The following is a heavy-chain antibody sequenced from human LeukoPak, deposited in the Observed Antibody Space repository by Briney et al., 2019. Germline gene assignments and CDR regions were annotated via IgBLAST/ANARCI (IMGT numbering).Heavy chain of an antibody. Sequence: GASVKVSCKASGGTFSSYAISWVRQAPGQGLEWMGGVIPIFGTANYAQKFQGRVTITADKSTSTAYMELSSLRSEDTAVYHCARGVVIAPQTFDYWGQGTLVTVSS. CDR2: VIPIFGTA. J-gene: IGHJ4*02. CDR3: ARGVVIAPQTFDY. V-gene: IGHV1-69*06. CDR1: GGTFSSYA. D-gene: IGHD2-21*01.